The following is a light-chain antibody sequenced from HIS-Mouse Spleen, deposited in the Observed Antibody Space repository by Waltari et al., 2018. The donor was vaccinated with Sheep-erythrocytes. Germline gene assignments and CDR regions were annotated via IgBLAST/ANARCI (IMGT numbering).Light chain of an antibody. CDR2: DVS. CDR1: SSDVGGYNY. Sequence: QSALTQPASESGSPGQSITISCTGTSSDVGGYNYVSWYQQHPGKAPKLMIYDVSNRPSGVSNRFSGSKSGNTASLTISGLQAEDEADYYCSSYTSSSTSWVFGGGTKLTVL. V-gene: IGLV2-14*03. CDR3: SSYTSSSTSWV. J-gene: IGLJ3*02.